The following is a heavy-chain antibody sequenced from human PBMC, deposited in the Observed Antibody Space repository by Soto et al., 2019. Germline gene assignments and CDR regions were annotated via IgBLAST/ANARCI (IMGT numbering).Heavy chain of an antibody. CDR2: IYYSGST. J-gene: IGHJ4*02. CDR3: ARRTGSRFDY. Sequence: SETRSLTCTVSGGSINTPGLYWTWIRQPPGKGLEWIASIYYSGSTYYNPSLQSRVTISVDTSKNQFSLKLGSVTAADTAIYYCARRTGSRFDYWGPGNLVTVSS. D-gene: IGHD6-19*01. CDR1: GGSINTPGLY. V-gene: IGHV4-39*01.